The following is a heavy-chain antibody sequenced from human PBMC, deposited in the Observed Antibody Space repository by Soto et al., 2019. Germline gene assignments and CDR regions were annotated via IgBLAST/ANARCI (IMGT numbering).Heavy chain of an antibody. CDR1: RGSISSYY. J-gene: IGHJ4*02. CDR3: ARIRGLGDVSPYFDY. D-gene: IGHD3-16*02. Sequence: QVQLQESGPGLVKPSETLSLTCTVSRGSISSYYWSWIRQPPGKGLEWIGYISYSGNTNYNASLKSRVTVSVDTSTNQFPLRVTSVTAADTAVYYCARIRGLGDVSPYFDYWGQGALVTVSS. CDR2: ISYSGNT. V-gene: IGHV4-59*01.